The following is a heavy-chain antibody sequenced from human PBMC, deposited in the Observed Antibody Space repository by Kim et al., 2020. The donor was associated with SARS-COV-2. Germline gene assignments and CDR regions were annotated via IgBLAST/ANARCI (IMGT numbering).Heavy chain of an antibody. CDR2: ISGSGGST. J-gene: IGHJ3*02. CDR3: AKGGGATILLWFGESNEDAFDI. Sequence: GGSLRLSCAASGFTFSSYAMSWVRQAPGKGLEWVSAISGSGGSTYYADSVKGRFTISRDNSKNTLYLQMNSLRAEDTAVYYCAKGGGATILLWFGESNEDAFDIWGQGTMVTVSS. D-gene: IGHD3-10*01. CDR1: GFTFSSYA. V-gene: IGHV3-23*01.